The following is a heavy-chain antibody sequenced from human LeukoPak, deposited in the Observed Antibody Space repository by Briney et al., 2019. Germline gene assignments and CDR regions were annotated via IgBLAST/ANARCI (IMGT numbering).Heavy chain of an antibody. D-gene: IGHD3-10*02. CDR2: IYGGGST. J-gene: IGHJ6*02. V-gene: IGHV3-53*01. Sequence: PGGSLRLSCAASGFTVSSNYMSWVRQAPGKGLEWVSIIYGGGSTYYADSVMGRFTISRHNSKNTLYLQMNSLRAEDTALYYCARDLDYYVAMDVWGQGTTVTVSS. CDR1: GFTVSSNY. CDR3: ARDLDYYVAMDV.